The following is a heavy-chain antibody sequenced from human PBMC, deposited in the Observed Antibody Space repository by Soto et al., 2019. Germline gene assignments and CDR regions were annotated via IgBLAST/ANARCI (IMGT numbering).Heavy chain of an antibody. CDR3: ARAQYQPQTGADAFDI. CDR2: IIPILGIA. Sequence: QVQLVQSGAEVKKPGSSVKVSCKASGGTFSSYTISWVRQAPGQGLEWMGRIIPILGIANYAQKFQGRVTITADKSPSTAYMELSSPRSEATAVYYGARAQYQPQTGADAFDIWGQGTIVTVSS. J-gene: IGHJ3*02. V-gene: IGHV1-69*02. CDR1: GGTFSSYT. D-gene: IGHD2-2*01.